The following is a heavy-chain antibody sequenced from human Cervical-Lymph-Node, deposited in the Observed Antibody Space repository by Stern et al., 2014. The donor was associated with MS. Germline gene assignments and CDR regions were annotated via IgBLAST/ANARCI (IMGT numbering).Heavy chain of an antibody. CDR2: IYPGYSDT. V-gene: IGHV5-51*01. J-gene: IGHJ4*02. CDR3: ARDYGDYAFDY. CDR1: GYSFTANW. Sequence: EVQLVESGAEVKKPGESLKISCKGSGYSFTANWIAWVRQMPGKGLEWMGIIYPGYSDTRYSPSFQGQVTISADKSISTACLQWSSLKASDTAMYYCARDYGDYAFDYWGQGTLVTVSS. D-gene: IGHD4-17*01.